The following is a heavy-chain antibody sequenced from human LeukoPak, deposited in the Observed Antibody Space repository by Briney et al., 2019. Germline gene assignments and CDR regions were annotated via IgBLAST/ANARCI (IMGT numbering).Heavy chain of an antibody. CDR1: GFSFSNFG. Sequence: GGSLRLSCAESGFSFSNFGMHWVRQAPGKGLEWVAVIWYDGSNKYYAESLKGRFTISRDNSKNMVYLQMNSLRAEDTAVYHCAKEGGGGSRFFPHAFDPWGQGTLVTVSP. CDR3: AKEGGGGSRFFPHAFDP. CDR2: IWYDGSNK. D-gene: IGHD3-3*01. V-gene: IGHV3-33*06. J-gene: IGHJ5*02.